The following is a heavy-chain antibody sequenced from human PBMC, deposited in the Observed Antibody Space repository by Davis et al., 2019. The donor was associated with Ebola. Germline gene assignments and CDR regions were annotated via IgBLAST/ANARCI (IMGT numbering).Heavy chain of an antibody. V-gene: IGHV1-69*04. CDR2: IIPILGIA. D-gene: IGHD5-12*01. CDR1: GGTFSSYA. Sequence: SVKVSCKASGGTFSSYAISWVRQAPGQGLEWMGRIIPILGIANYAQKFQGRVTITADKSTSTAYMELSSLRSDDTAVYYCARVGGYDNFDYWGQGTLVTVSS. CDR3: ARVGGYDNFDY. J-gene: IGHJ4*02.